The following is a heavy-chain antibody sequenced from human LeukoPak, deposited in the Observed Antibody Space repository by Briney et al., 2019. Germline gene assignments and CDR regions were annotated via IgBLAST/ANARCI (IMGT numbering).Heavy chain of an antibody. CDR3: ARDQGIVSYFDY. V-gene: IGHV3-30*04. Sequence: HPGGSLRLSCAASGFTFSSYAMHWVRQAPGKGLEWVAVISYDGSNKYYADSVKGRFTISRDNSKNTLYLQMNSLRAEDTAVYYCARDQGIVSYFDYWGQGTLVTVSS. D-gene: IGHD1-26*01. CDR1: GFTFSSYA. CDR2: ISYDGSNK. J-gene: IGHJ4*02.